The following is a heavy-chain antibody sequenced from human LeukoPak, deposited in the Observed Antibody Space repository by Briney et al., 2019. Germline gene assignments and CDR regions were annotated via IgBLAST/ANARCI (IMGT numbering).Heavy chain of an antibody. J-gene: IGHJ5*02. CDR1: GFTFSSFA. Sequence: GGSLRLSCAASGFTFSSFAMHWVRQAPGKGLEWVAVISYDGSNKYYADSVKGRFTISRDNSKNTLYLQMNSLRAEDTAVYYCARTPAAMFVQNWFDPWGQGTLVTVSS. V-gene: IGHV3-30*04. CDR3: ARTPAAMFVQNWFDP. CDR2: ISYDGSNK. D-gene: IGHD2-2*01.